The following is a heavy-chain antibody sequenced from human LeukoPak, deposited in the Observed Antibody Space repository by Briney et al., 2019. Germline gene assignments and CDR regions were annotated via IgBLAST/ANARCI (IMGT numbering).Heavy chain of an antibody. Sequence: SETLSLTCTVSGGSISSGSYYWSWIRQPAGKGLEWIGRIYTSGSTNYNPSLKSRVTISVDTSKNQFSLKLSSVTAADTAVYYCARGAKPGSSCWNYWGQGTLVTVSS. CDR1: GGSISSGSYY. CDR2: IYTSGST. J-gene: IGHJ4*02. CDR3: ARGAKPGSSCWNY. V-gene: IGHV4-61*02. D-gene: IGHD6-13*01.